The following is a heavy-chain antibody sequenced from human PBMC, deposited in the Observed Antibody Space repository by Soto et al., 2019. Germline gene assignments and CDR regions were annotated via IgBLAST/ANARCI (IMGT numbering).Heavy chain of an antibody. D-gene: IGHD5-12*01. CDR3: ATALPPPYEGATIRAVFYFDY. CDR1: GYTLTELS. Sequence: GASVKVSCKVSGYTLTELSMHWVRQAPGKGLERMGGFDPEDGETIYAQKFQGRVTMTEDTSTDTAYMELSSLRSEDTAVYYCATALPPPYEGATIRAVFYFDYWGQGTLVTVSS. V-gene: IGHV1-24*01. CDR2: FDPEDGET. J-gene: IGHJ4*02.